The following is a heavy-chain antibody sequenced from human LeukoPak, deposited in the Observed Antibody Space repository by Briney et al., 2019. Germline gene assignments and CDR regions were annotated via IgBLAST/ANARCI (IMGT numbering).Heavy chain of an antibody. J-gene: IGHJ4*02. D-gene: IGHD4-11*01. V-gene: IGHV3-15*01. CDR2: VRTTAEGETT. CDR1: GFTFSDYY. Sequence: PGGSLRLSCAASGFTFSDYYMSWTRQAPGKGLEWVGRVRTTAEGETTDYAAPVRGRFIISRDDSKSMVYLQMNRLETEDTAIYYCTAGLGKTDDDSWGQGTLVTVSS. CDR3: TAGLGKTDDDS.